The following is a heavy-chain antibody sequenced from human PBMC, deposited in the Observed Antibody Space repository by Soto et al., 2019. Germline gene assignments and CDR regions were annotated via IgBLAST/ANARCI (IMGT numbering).Heavy chain of an antibody. CDR2: ISGSGGST. J-gene: IGHJ4*02. CDR3: AKDDYDSSGYYATFDY. CDR1: GVTFSSYS. V-gene: IGHV3-23*01. Sequence: PGGSLRLSCAASGVTFSSYSMSWVRQAPEKGLEWVSAISGSGGSTYYADSVKGRFTISRDNSKNTLYLQMNSLRAEDTAVYYCAKDDYDSSGYYATFDYWGQGTLVTVSS. D-gene: IGHD3-22*01.